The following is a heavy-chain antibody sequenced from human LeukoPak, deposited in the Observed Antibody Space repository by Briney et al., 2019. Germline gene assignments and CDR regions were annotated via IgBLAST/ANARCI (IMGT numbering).Heavy chain of an antibody. Sequence: PSETLSLTCAVYGGSFSGYYWSWIRQPPGKGLEWIGYIYYSGSTYYNPSLKSRVTISVDTSKNQFSLKLSSVTAADRAVYYCAREVRFLEWLSRQYYFDYWGQGTLVTVSS. D-gene: IGHD3-3*01. V-gene: IGHV4-34*09. J-gene: IGHJ4*02. CDR3: AREVRFLEWLSRQYYFDY. CDR2: IYYSGST. CDR1: GGSFSGYY.